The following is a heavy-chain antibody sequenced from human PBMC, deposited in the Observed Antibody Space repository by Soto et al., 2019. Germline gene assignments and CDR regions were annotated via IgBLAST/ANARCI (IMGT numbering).Heavy chain of an antibody. J-gene: IGHJ4*02. CDR3: ARREYDVVTGYRLDY. D-gene: IGHD3-9*01. V-gene: IGHV3-74*01. CDR1: GFTFSNYW. Sequence: EVQLVESGGGLVQPGGSLRLSCVVSGFTFSNYWMHWVRQAPGKGLVWVSRVNGDGSSTIYADSVKGRFTISRDNAKNTLYLQMHSLRAEDSAVYYCARREYDVVTGYRLDYWGQGTRVTVSS. CDR2: VNGDGSST.